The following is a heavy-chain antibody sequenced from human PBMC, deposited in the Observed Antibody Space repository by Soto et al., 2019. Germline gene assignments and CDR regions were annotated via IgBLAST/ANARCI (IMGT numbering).Heavy chain of an antibody. Sequence: WGSRRLSCEISAFTFSSYWMTWVRQYPGKGLEGVANIKEDGSEIYYVDSVKGRFTISRDNAKNSLYLQMQSLRVEDTAVYYCARGCAILNHWGQGILVAISS. V-gene: IGHV3-7*01. CDR3: ARGCAILNH. CDR1: AFTFSSYW. CDR2: IKEDGSEI. J-gene: IGHJ1*01.